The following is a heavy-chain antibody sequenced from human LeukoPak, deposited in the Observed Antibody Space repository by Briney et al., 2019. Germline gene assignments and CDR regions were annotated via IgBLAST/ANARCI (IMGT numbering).Heavy chain of an antibody. V-gene: IGHV4-59*01. Sequence: KASETLSLTCAVSGGSISNSYWSWIRQPPGKGLEWIGYSHSTGIINYNPSLKSRLTISVDTSQNQFSLKLSSVTAADTAMYYCARVRDSGSSDYWGQGTLVTVSS. CDR2: SHSTGII. D-gene: IGHD3-10*01. CDR1: GGSISNSY. J-gene: IGHJ4*02. CDR3: ARVRDSGSSDY.